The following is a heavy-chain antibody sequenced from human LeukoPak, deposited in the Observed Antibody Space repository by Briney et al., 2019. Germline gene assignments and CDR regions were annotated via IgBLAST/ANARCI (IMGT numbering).Heavy chain of an antibody. D-gene: IGHD3-16*01. CDR2: IWYDGSNK. Sequence: GGSLRLSCAASGFTFSSYVMHWVRQAPGNGLEGVAVIWYDGSNKYYADSVKGRFTISRDNSKKTLYLQMNSLRAEDTAVYYCARDGGIWYFDYWGQGTLVTVSS. J-gene: IGHJ4*02. CDR1: GFTFSSYV. V-gene: IGHV3-33*01. CDR3: ARDGGIWYFDY.